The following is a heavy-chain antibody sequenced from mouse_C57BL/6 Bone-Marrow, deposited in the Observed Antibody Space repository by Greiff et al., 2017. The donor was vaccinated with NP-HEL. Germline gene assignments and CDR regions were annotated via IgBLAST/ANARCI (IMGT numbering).Heavy chain of an antibody. D-gene: IGHD1-1*01. J-gene: IGHJ4*01. CDR2: IDPSDSYT. CDR1: GYTFTSYW. V-gene: IGHV1-69*01. CDR3: ARRSNYYGSSYVYYAMDY. Sequence: QVQLQQSGAELVMPGASVKLSCKASGYTFTSYWMHWVKQRPGQGLEWIGEIDPSDSYTNYNQKFKGKSTLTVDKSSSTAYMQLSSLTSEDSAVYYCARRSNYYGSSYVYYAMDYWGQGTSVTVSS.